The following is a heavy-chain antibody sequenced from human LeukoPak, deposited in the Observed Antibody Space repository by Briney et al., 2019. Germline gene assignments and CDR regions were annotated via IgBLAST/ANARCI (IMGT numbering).Heavy chain of an antibody. CDR2: ISGSGGST. CDR3: AKGITGTNYYYGMDV. D-gene: IGHD1-20*01. Sequence: GGSLRLSCAASGFTFSSYAMSWVRQAPGKGLEWVSAISGSGGSTYYADSVKGRFTISRDNSKNTLYLQMNSLRAEDTAVYYCAKGITGTNYYYGMDVWGQGTTVTVSS. CDR1: GFTFSSYA. J-gene: IGHJ6*02. V-gene: IGHV3-23*01.